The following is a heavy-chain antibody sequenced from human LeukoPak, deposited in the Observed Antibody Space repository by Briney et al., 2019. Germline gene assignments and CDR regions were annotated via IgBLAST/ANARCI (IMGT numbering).Heavy chain of an antibody. J-gene: IGHJ5*02. CDR1: GFTFSSYA. CDR2: IRGSGGGT. D-gene: IGHD3-10*01. V-gene: IGHV3-23*01. CDR3: AKAYYGSGSPLDWFDP. Sequence: GGSLRLSCAASGFTFSSYAMSWVRQAPGKGLEWVSTIRGSGGGTYYADSVKGRFTISRDNSKNTLYLQMNSLRAEDTAVYYCAKAYYGSGSPLDWFDPWGQGTLVTVSS.